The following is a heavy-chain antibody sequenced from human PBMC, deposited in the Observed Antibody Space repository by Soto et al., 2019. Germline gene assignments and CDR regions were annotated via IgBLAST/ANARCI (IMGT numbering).Heavy chain of an antibody. D-gene: IGHD1-1*01. V-gene: IGHV3-33*01. CDR2: IWYDGSKK. CDR1: GFTFSNYG. J-gene: IGHJ4*02. Sequence: QVHLVQSGGDVVQPGRSLRLSCAASGFTFSNYGFHWLRKAPGKGLEWVGVIWYDGSKKYYVDSVRGRFTISRDNSKDTLYLQMDSLRVEDTAVYYCARDPSTNWAPPFDYWGQGTLVTVSS. CDR3: ARDPSTNWAPPFDY.